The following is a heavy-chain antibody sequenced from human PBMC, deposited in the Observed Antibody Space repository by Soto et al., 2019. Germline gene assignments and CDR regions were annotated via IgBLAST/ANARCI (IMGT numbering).Heavy chain of an antibody. CDR3: ATYYDFWSGYQGYYYYGMDV. Sequence: QVQLVQSGAEVKKPGSSVKVSCKASGGTFSSYAISWVRQDPGQGLEWMGGIIPIFGTANYAQKFQGRVTITADESTSTAYMELSSPRSEDTAVYYCATYYDFWSGYQGYYYYGMDVWGQGITVTVSS. J-gene: IGHJ6*02. CDR1: GGTFSSYA. D-gene: IGHD3-3*01. V-gene: IGHV1-69*01. CDR2: IIPIFGTA.